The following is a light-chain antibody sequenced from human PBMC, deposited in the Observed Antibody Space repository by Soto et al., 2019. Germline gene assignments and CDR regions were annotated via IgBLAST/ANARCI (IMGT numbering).Light chain of an antibody. CDR2: GAS. V-gene: IGKV3-20*01. J-gene: IGKJ1*01. CDR1: QSVSNNY. CDR3: QLYAISHKT. Sequence: EIVLTHSPGTLSLSPGERAALSCRASQSVSNNYLAWYQQKPGQAPRLLIYGASNRATGIPDRFSGSGSGRDVRLSTSRLEPEDFAVEFCQLYAISHKTVGQGPKVDIK.